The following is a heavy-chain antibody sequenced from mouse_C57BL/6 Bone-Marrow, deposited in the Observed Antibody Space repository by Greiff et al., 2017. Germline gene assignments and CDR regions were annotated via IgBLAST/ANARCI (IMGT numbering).Heavy chain of an antibody. CDR2: ISSGGDYI. CDR1: GFTFSSYA. V-gene: IGHV5S21*01. CDR3: TRRGANWAFDY. D-gene: IGHD4-1*01. Sequence: EVKLMESGEGLVKPGGSLKLSCAASGFTFSSYAMSWVRQTPEKRLEWVAYISSGGDYIYYADTVKGRFTISRDNARNTLYLQMSSLKSEDTAMYYCTRRGANWAFDYWGQGTTLTVSS. J-gene: IGHJ2*01.